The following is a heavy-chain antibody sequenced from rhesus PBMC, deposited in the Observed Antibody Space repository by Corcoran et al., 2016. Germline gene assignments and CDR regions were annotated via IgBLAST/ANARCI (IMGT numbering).Heavy chain of an antibody. Sequence: QVQLQESGPGVVKPSETLSLTCAVSGGSISGYYLWSWIRQPPGKGLEWIGYIYGGSGSTIYTPSLRSRVIISIDPSKNQFSLKLSSVTAADTAVYYCARALGDTWGAFDFWGQGLRVTVSS. D-gene: IGHD5-42*01. V-gene: IGHV4S7*01. CDR3: ARALGDTWGAFDF. CDR2: IYGGSGST. CDR1: GGSISGYYL. J-gene: IGHJ3*01.